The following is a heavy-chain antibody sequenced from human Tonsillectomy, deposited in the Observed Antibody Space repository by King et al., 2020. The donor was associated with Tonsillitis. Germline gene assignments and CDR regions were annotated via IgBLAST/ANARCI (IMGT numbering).Heavy chain of an antibody. D-gene: IGHD6-19*01. V-gene: IGHV3-7*01. CDR2: INQDGSEK. CDR3: ARDGPYSSDWRGDFDL. CDR1: GFTFSSYW. Sequence: VQLVESGGGLVQPGGSLRLSCAASGFTFSSYWMSWVRQAPGKGLEWVANINQDGSEKYIVDSVKGRFTISRDNAKNSLSLQLNSLRAEDTAVYFCARDGPYSSDWRGDFDLWGRGTLVTVSS. J-gene: IGHJ2*01.